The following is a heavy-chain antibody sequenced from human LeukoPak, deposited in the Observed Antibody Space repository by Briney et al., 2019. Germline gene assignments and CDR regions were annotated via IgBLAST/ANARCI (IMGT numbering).Heavy chain of an antibody. J-gene: IGHJ4*02. CDR3: ARVGRKYCYGGACFNPLDY. CDR2: IYSSGST. Sequence: SETLSLTCSVSGDSISSLYWSWVRQPAGEGLEWIGRIYSSGSTNYNPSLESRVIMSADTSKNQFSLKMSSVTAADTAVYYCARVGRKYCYGGACFNPLDYWGQGILVTVSS. D-gene: IGHD2-21*02. CDR1: GDSISSLY. V-gene: IGHV4-4*07.